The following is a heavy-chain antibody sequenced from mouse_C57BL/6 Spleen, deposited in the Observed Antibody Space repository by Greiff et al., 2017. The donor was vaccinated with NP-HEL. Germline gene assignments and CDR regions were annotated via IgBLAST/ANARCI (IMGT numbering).Heavy chain of an antibody. J-gene: IGHJ3*01. CDR3: ARGVHYGNHQAWFAY. Sequence: VQLQQSGAELVKPGASVKLSCKASGYTFTSYWMHWVKQRPGRGLEWIGRIDPNSGGTKYNEKFKSKATLTVDKPSSTAYMQLSSLTSEDSAVYYFARGVHYGNHQAWFAYWGQGTLVTVSA. CDR1: GYTFTSYW. V-gene: IGHV1-72*01. D-gene: IGHD2-1*01. CDR2: IDPNSGGT.